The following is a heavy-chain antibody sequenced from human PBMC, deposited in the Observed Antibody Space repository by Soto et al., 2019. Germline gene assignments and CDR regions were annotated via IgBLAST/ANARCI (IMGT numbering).Heavy chain of an antibody. Sequence: GASVKVSCKASGYTFTTYFVHWVRQAPGQRLERMGWINAANGDAKLSQKLQGRVTITRDTSARTAYMELSILSSEDTAVYYCASLPPGYWGQGTLVTVSS. CDR2: INAANGDA. CDR3: ASLPPGY. CDR1: GYTFTTYF. J-gene: IGHJ4*02. V-gene: IGHV1-3*01.